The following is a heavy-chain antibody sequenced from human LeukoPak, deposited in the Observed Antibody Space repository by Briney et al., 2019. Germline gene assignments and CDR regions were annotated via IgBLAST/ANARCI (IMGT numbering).Heavy chain of an antibody. CDR3: TGPPVYRRRAGTA. J-gene: IGHJ5*02. Sequence: GGSLCLSCAASGFTFSGYWMSWIRQPPGKGLEWVANIKEDGSESYYVDSVKGRFTISRDSAKNSPYLQSTSLSADTTADYYCTGPPVYRRRAGTAWGQG. CDR1: GFTFSGYW. CDR2: IKEDGSES. D-gene: IGHD2-8*01. V-gene: IGHV3-7*01.